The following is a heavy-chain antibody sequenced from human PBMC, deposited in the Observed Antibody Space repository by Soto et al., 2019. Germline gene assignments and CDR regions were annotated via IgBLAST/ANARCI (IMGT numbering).Heavy chain of an antibody. J-gene: IGHJ4*02. D-gene: IGHD6-13*01. CDR3: DRGDAAAVFDY. CDR1: GGSISSGDYY. CDR2: IYYSGST. Sequence: SETLSLTCTVSGGSISSGDYYWSWIRQPPGKGLEWIGYIYYSGSTYYNPSLKSRVTISVDTSKNQFSLKLSSVTAADTAVYYCDRGDAAAVFDYWGQGTLVTVSS. V-gene: IGHV4-30-4*01.